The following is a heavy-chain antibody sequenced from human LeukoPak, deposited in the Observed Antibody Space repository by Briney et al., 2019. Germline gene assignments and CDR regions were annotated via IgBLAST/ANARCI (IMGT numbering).Heavy chain of an antibody. V-gene: IGHV3-23*01. CDR2: ISGSGETT. D-gene: IGHD2-8*01. Sequence: GGSLRLSCAASGFTFSSYGMTWLRQTPAKGLEWVSAISGSGETTYYSDSVKGRFTITRDNSKNTLFLQMNSLRVEDAAMYYCAKTNGYFDQWGQGTLVAVSS. J-gene: IGHJ4*02. CDR1: GFTFSSYG. CDR3: AKTNGYFDQ.